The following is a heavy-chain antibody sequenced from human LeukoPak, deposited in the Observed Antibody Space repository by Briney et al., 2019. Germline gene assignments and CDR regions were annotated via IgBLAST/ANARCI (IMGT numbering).Heavy chain of an antibody. Sequence: SETLSLTCAVYSGSFSNYYWNWIRHTPGEGGEWIGEIYHSGRTDYNPSLKSRVRISIDTSKNHCSLEMSSVTAADTAVYYCARGGAVNGFDSWGQGTRVTVSS. J-gene: IGHJ3*02. CDR3: ARGGAVNGFDS. CDR1: SGSFSNYY. D-gene: IGHD6-19*01. V-gene: IGHV4-34*01. CDR2: IYHSGRT.